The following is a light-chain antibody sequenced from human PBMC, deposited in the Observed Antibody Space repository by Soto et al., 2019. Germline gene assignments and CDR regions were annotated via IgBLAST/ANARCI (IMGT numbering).Light chain of an antibody. CDR3: EQYSNWPSWT. CDR2: GAS. V-gene: IGKV3-15*01. Sequence: EKVMTQSQPTLSMSPGERANLSCRASQSVSSFLAWYQQKPGQAPRLLIYGASTRATGIPARFSGSGSGTEFPLTISSLQSEDFAVYYCEQYSNWPSWTFGQGTKVEVK. CDR1: QSVSSF. J-gene: IGKJ1*01.